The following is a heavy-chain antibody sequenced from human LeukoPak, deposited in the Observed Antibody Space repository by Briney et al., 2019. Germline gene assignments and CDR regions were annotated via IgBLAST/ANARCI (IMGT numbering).Heavy chain of an antibody. D-gene: IGHD2-21*02. CDR2: IYYSGST. CDR3: ARRVVVTPGDWFDP. V-gene: IGHV4-59*01. J-gene: IGHJ5*02. Sequence: SETLSLTCTVSGGSISSYYWSWIRQPPGKGLDRLGYIYYSGSTNYNPSLKSRVTISVDTSKNQFSLKLSSVTAADTAVYYCARRVVVTPGDWFDPWGQGTLVTVSS. CDR1: GGSISSYY.